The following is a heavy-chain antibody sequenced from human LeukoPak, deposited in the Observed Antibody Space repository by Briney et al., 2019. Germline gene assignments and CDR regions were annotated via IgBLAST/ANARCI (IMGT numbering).Heavy chain of an antibody. V-gene: IGHV4-34*01. J-gene: IGHJ4*02. CDR2: INHSGNA. CDR3: SSTNFYLEY. D-gene: IGHD2-2*01. Sequence: SETLSLTCTVSGASFSAYCLSWVRQPPGKGLEWIGVINHSGNANYNPSLKSRVTISVDTSKHQFSLKLSSVTASDTAVYFCSSTNFYLEYWGLGSLVTVSS. CDR1: GASFSAYC.